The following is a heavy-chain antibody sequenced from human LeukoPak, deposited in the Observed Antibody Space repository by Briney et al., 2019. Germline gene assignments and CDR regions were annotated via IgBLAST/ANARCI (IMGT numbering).Heavy chain of an antibody. D-gene: IGHD2-15*01. CDR2: INWNGGST. V-gene: IGHV3-20*01. CDR3: AGVRGRYYYYYGMDV. CDR1: GFTFDDYG. J-gene: IGHJ6*02. Sequence: PGGSLRLSCAASGFTFDDYGMNWVRQAPGKGLEWVSGINWNGGSTGYADSVKGRFTISRDNAKNSLYLQMNSLRAEDTALYHCAGVRGRYYYYYGMDVWGQGPTVTVFS.